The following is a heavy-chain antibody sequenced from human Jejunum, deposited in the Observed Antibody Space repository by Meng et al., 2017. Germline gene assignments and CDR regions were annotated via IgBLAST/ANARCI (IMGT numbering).Heavy chain of an antibody. CDR3: ARLVKS. CDR1: GFTFSGSS. V-gene: IGHV3-23*04. CDR2: ITGSGSNT. Sequence: VQVVESGGGLVRPGGSLRLSCAASGFTFSGSSMSWVRQAPGKGLEWVSVITGSGSNTYYADSVKGRFTISRDDFKNTLFLQMNSLRGEDTAVYYCARLVKSWGQGTLVTVSS. J-gene: IGHJ4*02. D-gene: IGHD2-21*01.